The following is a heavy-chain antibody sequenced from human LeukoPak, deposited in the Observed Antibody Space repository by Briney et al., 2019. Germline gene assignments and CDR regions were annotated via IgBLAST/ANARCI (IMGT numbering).Heavy chain of an antibody. V-gene: IGHV3-48*01. D-gene: IGHD3-22*01. CDR1: GFTFSSYS. CDR3: ARDLEQVTYYYDSSGYYYAPFDY. CDR2: ITGGSYTI. J-gene: IGHJ4*02. Sequence: GGSLRLSCAASGFTFSSYSMNWVRQAPGKGLEWVSYITGGSYTIYYAQSVRGRFTISRDNSKNTLYLQMNSLRAEDTAVYYCARDLEQVTYYYDSSGYYYAPFDYWGQGTLVTVSS.